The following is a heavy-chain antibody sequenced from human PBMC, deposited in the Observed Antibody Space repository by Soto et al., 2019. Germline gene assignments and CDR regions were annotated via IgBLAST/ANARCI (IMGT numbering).Heavy chain of an antibody. Sequence: PGGSLRLSCAASGFTFSSYAMSWVRQAPGKGLEWVSAISGSGGSTYYADSVKGRFTISRDNSKNTLYLQMNSLRAEDTAVYYCAKGGSSSWYPVGLFDYWGQGTLVTVSS. CDR1: GFTFSSYA. V-gene: IGHV3-23*01. J-gene: IGHJ4*02. CDR2: ISGSGGST. CDR3: AKGGSSSWYPVGLFDY. D-gene: IGHD6-13*01.